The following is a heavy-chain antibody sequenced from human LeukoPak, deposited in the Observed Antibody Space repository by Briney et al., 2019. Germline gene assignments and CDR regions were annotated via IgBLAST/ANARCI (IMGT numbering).Heavy chain of an antibody. Sequence: GRSLRLSCAASGFTFDDYSMHWVRQAPGKGLEWVSGISWNSGSAGYADSVKGRFTISRDSAKNSLYLQMNSLRTEDTALYYCAKDRTYSAYAALDYWGQGTLVTVPS. D-gene: IGHD5-12*01. J-gene: IGHJ4*02. CDR1: GFTFDDYS. V-gene: IGHV3-9*01. CDR3: AKDRTYSAYAALDY. CDR2: ISWNSGSA.